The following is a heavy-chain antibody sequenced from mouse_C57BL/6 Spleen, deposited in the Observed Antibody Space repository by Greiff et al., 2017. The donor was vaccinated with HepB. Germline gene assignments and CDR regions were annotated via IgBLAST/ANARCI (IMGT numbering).Heavy chain of an antibody. CDR3: ARYDYDAMDY. CDR2: IYPSDSET. J-gene: IGHJ4*01. CDR1: GYTFTSYW. V-gene: IGHV1-61*01. Sequence: QVQLKESGAELVRPGSSVKLSCKASGYTFTSYWMDWVKQRPGQGLEWIGNIYPSDSETHYNQKFKDKATLTVDKSSSTAYMQLSSLTSEDSAVYYCARYDYDAMDYWGQGTSVTVSS.